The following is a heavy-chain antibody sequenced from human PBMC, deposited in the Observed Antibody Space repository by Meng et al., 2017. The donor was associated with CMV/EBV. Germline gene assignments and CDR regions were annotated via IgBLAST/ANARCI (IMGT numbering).Heavy chain of an antibody. CDR3: AGDGGVRGGASYLAY. CDR1: AFSFSEYY. D-gene: IGHD2-21*01. Sequence: GESLKISCVASAFSFSEYYMTWIRQAPGKGLEWIAYISHRSDIINYAGSVKGRFTISRDNGKSSLFPQMNDLRVDDTAMYYCAGDGGVRGGASYLAYWGQGALVTVSS. CDR2: ISHRSDII. J-gene: IGHJ4*02. V-gene: IGHV3-11*04.